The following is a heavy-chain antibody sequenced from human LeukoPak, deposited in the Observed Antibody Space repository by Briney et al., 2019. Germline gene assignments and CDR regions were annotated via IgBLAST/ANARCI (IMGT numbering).Heavy chain of an antibody. J-gene: IGHJ6*02. CDR1: GGSFSGYY. D-gene: IGHD5-18*01. CDR2: INHSGST. V-gene: IGHV4-34*01. CDR3: ARDRWDTAMVTDYYYYGMDV. Sequence: SETLSLTCAVYGGSFSGYYWSWIRQPPGKGLEWIGEINHSGSTNYNPSLKSRVTISVDTSKNQFSLKLSSVTAADTAVYYCARDRWDTAMVTDYYYYGMDVWGQGTTVTVSS.